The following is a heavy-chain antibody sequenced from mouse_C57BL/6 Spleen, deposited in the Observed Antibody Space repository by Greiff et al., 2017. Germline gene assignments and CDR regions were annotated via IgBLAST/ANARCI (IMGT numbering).Heavy chain of an antibody. V-gene: IGHV1-55*01. Sequence: QVQLQQPGAELVKPGASVKMSCKASGYTFTSYWITWVKQRPGQGLEWIGDIYPGSGSTNYNEKFKSKATLTVDTSSSTAYMQLSSLTSEDSAVYYCAREDYYYYGSSPYYFDYWGQGTTLTVSS. CDR3: AREDYYYYGSSPYYFDY. CDR1: GYTFTSYW. CDR2: IYPGSGST. D-gene: IGHD1-1*01. J-gene: IGHJ2*01.